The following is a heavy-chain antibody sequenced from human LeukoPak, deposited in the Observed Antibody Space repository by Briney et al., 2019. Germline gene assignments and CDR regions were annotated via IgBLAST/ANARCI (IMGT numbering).Heavy chain of an antibody. V-gene: IGHV4-59*01. D-gene: IGHD3-22*01. CDR2: IYCSGST. J-gene: IGHJ2*01. CDR1: GGSIRSYY. Sequence: KASETLSLTCTVSGGSIRSYYWSWIRQPPGKGLEWIGYIYCSGSTNYNPSLKSRVTISVDTSKNQFSLKLSSVTAADTAVYYCARDYYVSRAPYYSKGYFDLWGLGTRVTVSP. CDR3: ARDYYVSRAPYYSKGYFDL.